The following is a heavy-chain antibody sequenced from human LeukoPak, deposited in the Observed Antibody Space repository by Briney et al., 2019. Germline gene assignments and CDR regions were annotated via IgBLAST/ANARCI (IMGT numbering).Heavy chain of an antibody. CDR2: INPSGGST. Sequence: ASVKVSCKASGYTFTSYYMHWARQAPGQGLEWMGIINPSGGSTSYAQKFQGRVTMTRDTSTSTVYMELSSLRSEDTAVYYCARAPYYYDSSGYSLGFDYWGQGTLVTVSS. CDR3: ARAPYYYDSSGYSLGFDY. V-gene: IGHV1-46*01. J-gene: IGHJ4*02. D-gene: IGHD3-22*01. CDR1: GYTFTSYY.